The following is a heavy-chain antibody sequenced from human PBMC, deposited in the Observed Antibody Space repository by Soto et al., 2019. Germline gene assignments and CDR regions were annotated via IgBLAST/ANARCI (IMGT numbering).Heavy chain of an antibody. Sequence: QVQLVESGGGLVKPGGSLRLSCAASGFTFSDYYMSWIRQAPGKGLEWVSYISSSSSYTNYADSVKGRFTISRDNAKNSLYLQMNSLRAEDTAVYYCARVDVDTTMANWFDPWGQGTLVTVSS. CDR2: ISSSSSYT. D-gene: IGHD5-18*01. CDR1: GFTFSDYY. V-gene: IGHV3-11*06. CDR3: ARVDVDTTMANWFDP. J-gene: IGHJ5*02.